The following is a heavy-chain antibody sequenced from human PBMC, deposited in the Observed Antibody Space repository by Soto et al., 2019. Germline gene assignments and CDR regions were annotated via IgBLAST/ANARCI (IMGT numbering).Heavy chain of an antibody. CDR1: GYTFTSYV. J-gene: IGHJ6*02. CDR2: ISAYNGNT. CDR3: ARIWVYSYYGVDD. Sequence: ATVKISYKASGYTFTSYVISWVRQAPGQGLDCIGWISAYNGNTNYAQKLQGRVTMTTDTSTSTAYMELRSLRSDDTAGYYCARIWVYSYYGVDDWGQRTTATVP. V-gene: IGHV1-18*04. D-gene: IGHD4-4*01.